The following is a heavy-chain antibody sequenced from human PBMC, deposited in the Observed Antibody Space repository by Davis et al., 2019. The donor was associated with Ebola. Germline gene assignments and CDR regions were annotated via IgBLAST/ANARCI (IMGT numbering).Heavy chain of an antibody. Sequence: GGSLRLSCAASGFTFSAYYMSWIRQAPGKGLEWVAYISSSGSTIYYADSVKGRFTISRDNAKNSLYLQMNSLRAEDTAVYYCARDVITFGGVIDYWGQGTLVTVSS. CDR2: ISSSGSTI. V-gene: IGHV3-11*01. D-gene: IGHD3-16*01. J-gene: IGHJ4*02. CDR1: GFTFSAYY. CDR3: ARDVITFGGVIDY.